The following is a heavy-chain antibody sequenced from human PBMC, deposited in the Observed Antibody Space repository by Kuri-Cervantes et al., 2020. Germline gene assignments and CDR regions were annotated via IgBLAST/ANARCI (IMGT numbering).Heavy chain of an antibody. Sequence: GGSLRLSCAASGFTFSSYSMSWVRQAPGKGLEWVANIKQDGSEKYYVDSVQGRFTISRDNSKNTLYLQTNSLRVEDTAVHYCAKEKAVGDSSSWYGYFDYWGQGTLVTVSS. J-gene: IGHJ4*02. CDR1: GFTFSSYS. CDR3: AKEKAVGDSSSWYGYFDY. D-gene: IGHD6-13*01. CDR2: IKQDGSEK. V-gene: IGHV3-7*03.